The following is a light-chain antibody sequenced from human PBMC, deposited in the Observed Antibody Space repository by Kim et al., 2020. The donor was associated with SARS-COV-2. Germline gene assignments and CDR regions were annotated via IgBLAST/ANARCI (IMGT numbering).Light chain of an antibody. CDR1: SSDVGGYDY. CDR2: DVT. CDR3: TSYTKRDTLL. V-gene: IGLV2-14*03. J-gene: IGLJ2*01. Sequence: GHSISISCTGNSSDVGGYDYVSWYQQRPGKAPNLIIYDVTNRPSGVSNRFSGSKSGNTASLTISGLQAEDEADYYCTSYTKRDTLLFGGGTQLTVL.